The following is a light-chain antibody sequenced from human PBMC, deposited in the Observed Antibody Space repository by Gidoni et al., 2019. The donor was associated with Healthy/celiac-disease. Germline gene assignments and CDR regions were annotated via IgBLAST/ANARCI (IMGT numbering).Light chain of an antibody. J-gene: IGKJ4*01. Sequence: DIVMTQSPDPLPVSLGARATINCKSSQSVLYSSNNKNYLAWYQQKPGQPPKLLIYWASTRESGVPDRFSGSGSGTDFTLTISSLQAEDVAVYCCQQYYSTPLTFGGGTKVEIK. V-gene: IGKV4-1*01. CDR2: WAS. CDR3: QQYYSTPLT. CDR1: QSVLYSSNNKNY.